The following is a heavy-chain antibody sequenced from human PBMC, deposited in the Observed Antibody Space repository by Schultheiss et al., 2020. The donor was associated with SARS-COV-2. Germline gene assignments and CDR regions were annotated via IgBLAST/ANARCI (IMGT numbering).Heavy chain of an antibody. V-gene: IGHV3-74*03. CDR3: AREYCSGGSCHFDY. Sequence: GGSLRLSCTASGFTFTNYWVHWVRHAPGKGLVWVSRVNPDGSHTTYADSVKGRFTISRDNAKDTLYLQMNSLRADDTAVYYCAREYCSGGSCHFDYWGQGTLVTVSS. CDR1: GFTFTNYW. CDR2: VNPDGSHT. J-gene: IGHJ4*02. D-gene: IGHD2-15*01.